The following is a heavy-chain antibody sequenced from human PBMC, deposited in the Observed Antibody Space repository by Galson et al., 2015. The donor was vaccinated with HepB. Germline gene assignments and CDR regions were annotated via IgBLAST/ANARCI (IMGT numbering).Heavy chain of an antibody. Sequence: SLRPSCAASGFNFKSHTMTWVRQAPGKGLQWVSSISGSGAFTYYADAVKGRFTISRDNSRNTLYLQMNSLRAEDTAVYFCAKDSVSGSYLPTYFDHWGQGALVTFSS. D-gene: IGHD6-19*01. J-gene: IGHJ4*02. V-gene: IGHV3-23*01. CDR2: ISGSGAFT. CDR1: GFNFKSHT. CDR3: AKDSVSGSYLPTYFDH.